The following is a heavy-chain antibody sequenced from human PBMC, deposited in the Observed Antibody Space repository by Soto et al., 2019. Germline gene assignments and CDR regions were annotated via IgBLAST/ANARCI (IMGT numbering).Heavy chain of an antibody. V-gene: IGHV4-39*01. D-gene: IGHD6-13*01. CDR1: GGSISSSSYY. CDR3: ARREFLGIAAAGNWFDP. CDR2: IYYSGST. J-gene: IGHJ5*02. Sequence: PSETLSLTCTVSGGSISSSSYYWGWTRQPPGKGLEWIGSIYYSGSTYYNPSLKSRVTISVDTSKNQFSLKLSSVTAADTAVYYCARREFLGIAAAGNWFDPWGQGTLVTVSS.